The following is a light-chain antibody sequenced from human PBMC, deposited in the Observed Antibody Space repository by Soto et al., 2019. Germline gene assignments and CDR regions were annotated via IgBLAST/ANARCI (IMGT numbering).Light chain of an antibody. CDR3: QQFNAYPLT. Sequence: DIQLTQSPSFLSASVGDRVTISCRASQGISDYLAWYQQKPGKAPKLLIYGASTLQSGVPSRFSGSASGTEYTLTISSLQPEDFATYFCQQFNAYPLTFGGGTKLEIK. V-gene: IGKV1-9*01. CDR2: GAS. CDR1: QGISDY. J-gene: IGKJ4*01.